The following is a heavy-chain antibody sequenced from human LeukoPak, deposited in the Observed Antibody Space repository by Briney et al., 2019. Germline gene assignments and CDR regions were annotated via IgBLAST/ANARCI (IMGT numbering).Heavy chain of an antibody. J-gene: IGHJ4*02. D-gene: IGHD6-19*01. V-gene: IGHV4-4*07. Sequence: PSETLSLTCTVSGGSISSYYWSWIRQPAGKGLEWIGRIYTSGSTNYNPSLKSRVTMSVDTSKNQFSLKLSSGTAADTAVYYCAREHRTSIAVAGTGVRGFDYWGQGTLVTVSS. CDR3: AREHRTSIAVAGTGVRGFDY. CDR1: GGSISSYY. CDR2: IYTSGST.